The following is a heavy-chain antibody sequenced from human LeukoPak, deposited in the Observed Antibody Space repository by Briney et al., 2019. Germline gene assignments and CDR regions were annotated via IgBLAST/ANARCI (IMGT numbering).Heavy chain of an antibody. CDR3: AKVRVVGASDAYDI. Sequence: PGGSLRLSCAASGFTFSSYAIDWVRQTPGKGLEWVSAISGTGGSTYYGDSVKGRFTISRDNSKNTLYLQMNSLRAEDTAVYYCAKVRVVGASDAYDIWGQGTMVTVSS. D-gene: IGHD1-26*01. J-gene: IGHJ3*02. CDR2: ISGTGGST. CDR1: GFTFSSYA. V-gene: IGHV3-23*01.